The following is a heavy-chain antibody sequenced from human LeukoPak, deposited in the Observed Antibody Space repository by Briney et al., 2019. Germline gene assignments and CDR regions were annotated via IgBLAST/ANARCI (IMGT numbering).Heavy chain of an antibody. D-gene: IGHD6-19*01. CDR1: GFTFSSYG. CDR2: VSGSGGST. Sequence: GGTLRLSCAASGFTFSSYGMSWVRQAPGKGLEWVSAVSGSGGSTYYADSVKGRFTISRDNSKNTLYLQMNSLRAEDTAVYYCARILDSAWGELGYWGQGTLVTVSS. J-gene: IGHJ4*02. CDR3: ARILDSAWGELGY. V-gene: IGHV3-23*01.